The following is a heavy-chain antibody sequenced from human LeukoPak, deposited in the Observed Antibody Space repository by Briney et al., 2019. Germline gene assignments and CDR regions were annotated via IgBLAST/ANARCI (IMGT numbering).Heavy chain of an antibody. CDR3: AKDRSCTNDICHGDFDY. CDR1: GFTFSSYA. Sequence: GGSLRLSCAASGFTFSSYAVSWVRQAPGKGLEWVSSISGRGGSTYSADSVKGRFTISRDNSKNTLYLQMNSLRAEDTALYYCAKDRSCTNDICHGDFDYWGQGTLVTVSS. D-gene: IGHD2-8*01. V-gene: IGHV3-23*01. CDR2: ISGRGGST. J-gene: IGHJ4*02.